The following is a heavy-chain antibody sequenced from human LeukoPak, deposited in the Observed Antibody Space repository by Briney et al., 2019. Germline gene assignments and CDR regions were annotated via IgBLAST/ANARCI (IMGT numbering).Heavy chain of an antibody. J-gene: IGHJ4*02. V-gene: IGHV3-7*01. CDR1: GFTFSSYW. CDR2: IKQDGSEK. D-gene: IGHD4-23*01. CDR3: ARVKVVINPGGLLY. Sequence: PGGSLRLSCAASGFTFSSYWMSWVRQAPGKGLEWVANIKQDGSEKYYVDSVKGRFTISRDNAKNSLYLQMNSLRAEDTAVYYCARVKVVINPGGLLYWGQGTLVTVSS.